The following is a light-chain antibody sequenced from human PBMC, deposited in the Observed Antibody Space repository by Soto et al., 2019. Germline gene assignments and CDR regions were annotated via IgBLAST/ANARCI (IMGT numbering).Light chain of an antibody. CDR2: EGS. CDR3: CSYAGSSTYVV. CDR1: SSDVGSYKL. Sequence: QSVLTQPASVSGSPGQSITISCTGTSSDVGSYKLVSWYQQHPGKAPKLMIYEGSKRPSGVSHRFSGSKSGNTASLTISGLQAEDEADYYCCSYAGSSTYVVFGGGTKLTVL. J-gene: IGLJ2*01. V-gene: IGLV2-23*01.